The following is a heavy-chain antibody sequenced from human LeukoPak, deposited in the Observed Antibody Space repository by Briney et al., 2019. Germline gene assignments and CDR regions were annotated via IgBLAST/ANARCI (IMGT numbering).Heavy chain of an antibody. CDR1: GYTFTTYN. D-gene: IGHD3-22*01. J-gene: IGHJ3*02. Sequence: ASGKVSCKASGYTFTTYNINWVRQAPGQGLEWMGWISGYNGNTNYAQKLQGRVTMTTDTSTSTAYMELRSLKSDDTAVYYCARMIVVVKGAFDIWGQGTMVTVSS. CDR2: ISGYNGNT. CDR3: ARMIVVVKGAFDI. V-gene: IGHV1-18*01.